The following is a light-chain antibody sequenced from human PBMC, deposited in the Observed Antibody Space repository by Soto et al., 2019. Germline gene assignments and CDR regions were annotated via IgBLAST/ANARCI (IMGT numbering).Light chain of an antibody. J-gene: IGLJ2*01. Sequence: QSVLTQPPSASGTPGQRVTISCSGSSSNIGSNTVNWYQQLPGTAPKLLIYSNNQRPSGVPDRFSGSKSGTSASLAISGLQSEEEADYYCAAWDDSLKGLVVFGGGTKLTVL. CDR1: SSNIGSNT. V-gene: IGLV1-44*01. CDR3: AAWDDSLKGLVV. CDR2: SNN.